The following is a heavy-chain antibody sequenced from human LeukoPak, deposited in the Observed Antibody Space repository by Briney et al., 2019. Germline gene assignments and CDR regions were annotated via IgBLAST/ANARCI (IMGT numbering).Heavy chain of an antibody. J-gene: IGHJ4*02. CDR1: GFAFTNAW. V-gene: IGHV3-30*02. CDR2: IRYDELQD. Sequence: GGSLRLSCAASGFAFTNAWMSWVRQAPGKGLEWVAFIRYDELQDYYADSVRGRFTISRDNSKSALYLQMGSLRPEDTAMYYCVRDFSNYVAFFDSWGQGVLVTVSS. D-gene: IGHD4-11*01. CDR3: VRDFSNYVAFFDS.